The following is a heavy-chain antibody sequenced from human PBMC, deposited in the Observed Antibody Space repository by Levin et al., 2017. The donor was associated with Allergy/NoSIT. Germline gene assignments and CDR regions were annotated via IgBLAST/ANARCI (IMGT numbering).Heavy chain of an antibody. CDR3: AQERTRSGSYIVY. CDR2: ISPHNGNT. Sequence: ASVKVSCKTSGYTFTSYGISWVRQAPGQGLEWMGWISPHNGNTNYAQKLQGRVTVTTDTSTSTAYMELRSLRFDDTAVYYCAQERTRSGSYIVYWGQGTLVTVSS. V-gene: IGHV1-18*01. CDR1: GYTFTSYG. J-gene: IGHJ4*02. D-gene: IGHD3-10*01.